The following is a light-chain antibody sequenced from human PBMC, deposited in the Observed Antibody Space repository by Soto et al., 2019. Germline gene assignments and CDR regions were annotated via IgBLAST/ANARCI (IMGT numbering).Light chain of an antibody. Sequence: DIQMTQSPSSLSASVGDRVTITCQASQDITNYLNWYQQKPGKAPKLLIYDASNLETGVPSRFSGSGSGTDFTFTIRSLQPEDIATYYCQQDDNLPPLFGQGTKLEIK. CDR3: QQDDNLPPL. CDR1: QDITNY. V-gene: IGKV1-33*01. J-gene: IGKJ2*01. CDR2: DAS.